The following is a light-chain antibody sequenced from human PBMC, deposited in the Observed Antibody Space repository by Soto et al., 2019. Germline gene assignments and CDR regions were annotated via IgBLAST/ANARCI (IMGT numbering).Light chain of an antibody. J-gene: IGKJ4*01. Sequence: DIVMTQSPAILSVSLGERATLSCLASQSISDNLAWYQQRSGQAPRLLIYGASTRATGVPARFSGSGSGTEFTLTISSLQSDDFAIYYCQQYESWPPLTFGGGTKVE. V-gene: IGKV3-15*01. CDR1: QSISDN. CDR2: GAS. CDR3: QQYESWPPLT.